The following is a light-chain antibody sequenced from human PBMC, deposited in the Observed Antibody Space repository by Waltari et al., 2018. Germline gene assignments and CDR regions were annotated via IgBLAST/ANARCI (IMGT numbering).Light chain of an antibody. CDR2: YDS. CDR1: NIGGKR. V-gene: IGLV3-21*04. CDR3: QVWHSSTDVI. Sequence: SYVLTQPPSVSVAPGKTARITCGGNNIGGKRVNWYHQKPGQAPVLLIYYDSDRPSGVPERFSGSNSGNTATLTISRVEAGDEADYYCQVWHSSTDVIFGGGTKLTVL. J-gene: IGLJ2*01.